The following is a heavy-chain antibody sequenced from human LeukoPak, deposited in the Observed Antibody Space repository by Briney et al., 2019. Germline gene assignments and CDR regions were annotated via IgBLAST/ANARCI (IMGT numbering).Heavy chain of an antibody. CDR3: AKDQSTGGEYFDY. CDR2: ISSSSSTI. Sequence: PGGSLRLSCAASGFTFSSYSMNWVRQAPGKGLEWVSYISSSSSTIYYADSVKGRFTISRDNAKNSLYLQMNSLRAEDTAVYYCAKDQSTGGEYFDYWGQGTLVTVSS. V-gene: IGHV3-48*01. CDR1: GFTFSSYS. D-gene: IGHD3-10*01. J-gene: IGHJ4*02.